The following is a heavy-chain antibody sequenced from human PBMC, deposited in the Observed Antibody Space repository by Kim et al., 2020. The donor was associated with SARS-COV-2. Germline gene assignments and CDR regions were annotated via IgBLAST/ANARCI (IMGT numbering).Heavy chain of an antibody. D-gene: IGHD3-22*01. V-gene: IGHV3-48*03. Sequence: GGSLRLSCAASGFTFSSYEMNWVRQAPGKGLEWVSYISSSGSTIYYADSVKGRFTISRDNAKNSLYLQMNSLRAEDTAVYYCARVSITMILFVITHAGGYFDLWGRGTLVTVSS. CDR2: ISSSGSTI. J-gene: IGHJ2*01. CDR1: GFTFSSYE. CDR3: ARVSITMILFVITHAGGYFDL.